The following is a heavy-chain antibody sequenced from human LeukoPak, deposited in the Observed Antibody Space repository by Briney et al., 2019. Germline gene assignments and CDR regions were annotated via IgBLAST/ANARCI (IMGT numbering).Heavy chain of an antibody. J-gene: IGHJ4*02. CDR1: GYSISSGFY. CDR2: IYRSGST. Sequence: PSETLSLTCGVSGYSISSGFYWGWIRQPPGKGLEWIGSIYRSGSTYNNPSLKSRVAISVDTSKNQFSLKLSSVTAADTAVYYCARACPYYDSSGYYLGIRDPFDYWGQGTLVTVSS. D-gene: IGHD3-22*01. V-gene: IGHV4-38-2*01. CDR3: ARACPYYDSSGYYLGIRDPFDY.